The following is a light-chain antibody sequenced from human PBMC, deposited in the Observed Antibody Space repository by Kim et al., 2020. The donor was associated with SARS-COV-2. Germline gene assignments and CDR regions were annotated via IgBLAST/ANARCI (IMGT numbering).Light chain of an antibody. V-gene: IGKV1-39*01. CDR2: AAS. CDR1: QSVGSH. CDR3: QQSYSTPLT. Sequence: ASVGDRVTISCRARQSVGSHLNWYHQKPGRAPYLLIYAASSLQSGVPARFSGSGSGTDFTLTISSLQPEDFATYYCQQSYSTPLTFGPGTKVDIK. J-gene: IGKJ3*01.